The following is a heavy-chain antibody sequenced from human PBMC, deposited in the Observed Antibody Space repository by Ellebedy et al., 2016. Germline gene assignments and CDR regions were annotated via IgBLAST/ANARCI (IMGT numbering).Heavy chain of an antibody. CDR2: ISYDGSNK. Sequence: GGSLRLXCAASGFTFSSYAMHWVRQAPGKGLEWVAVISYDGSNKYYADSVKGRFTISRDNSKNTLYLQMNSLRAEDTAVYYCAKDRGSGWLFDYWGQGTLVTVSS. CDR1: GFTFSSYA. V-gene: IGHV3-30-3*01. CDR3: AKDRGSGWLFDY. J-gene: IGHJ4*02. D-gene: IGHD6-19*01.